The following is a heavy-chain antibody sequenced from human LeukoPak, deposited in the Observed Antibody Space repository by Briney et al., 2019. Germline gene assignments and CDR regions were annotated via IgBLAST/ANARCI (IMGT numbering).Heavy chain of an antibody. Sequence: SGPTLVNPTQTLTLTCTFSGFSLSTTGVGVNWIRQSPGKALEWLALIYWNDDKRYSPSLRSRLTITRDTSKNQVVLTMTNMDPVDTATYYCAHSGGAVTGHYYFDYWGQGTLVTVSS. CDR3: AHSGGAVTGHYYFDY. V-gene: IGHV2-5*01. D-gene: IGHD6-19*01. J-gene: IGHJ4*02. CDR1: GFSLSTTGVG. CDR2: IYWNDDK.